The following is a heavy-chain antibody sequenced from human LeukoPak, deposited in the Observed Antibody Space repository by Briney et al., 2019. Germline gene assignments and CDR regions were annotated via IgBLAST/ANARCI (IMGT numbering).Heavy chain of an antibody. V-gene: IGHV3-23*01. J-gene: IGHJ4*02. Sequence: PGKSLRLSCAASGFTFSDYDMDWVRQAPGKGLEWVSGISGSGGTTSYADPVKGRSTFSRTNSKNTLHLQMTMLTAETTAVYYFPKDPPHFWRRGTLVSVPS. CDR2: ISGSGGTT. CDR3: PKDPPHF. CDR1: GFTFSDYD.